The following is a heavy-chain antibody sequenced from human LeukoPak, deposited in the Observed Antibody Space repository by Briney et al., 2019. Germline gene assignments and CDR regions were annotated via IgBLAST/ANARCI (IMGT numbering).Heavy chain of an antibody. CDR1: GFTFSSYS. J-gene: IGHJ4*02. Sequence: GGSLRLSCAASGFTFSSYSMSWVRQAPGKGLEWVSSISSSSSYIYYAGSVKGRFTTSRDNAKNSLYLQMNSLRAEDTAVYYCARIDSSGYYSHFDYWGQGTLVTVSS. CDR2: ISSSSSYI. V-gene: IGHV3-21*01. CDR3: ARIDSSGYYSHFDY. D-gene: IGHD3-22*01.